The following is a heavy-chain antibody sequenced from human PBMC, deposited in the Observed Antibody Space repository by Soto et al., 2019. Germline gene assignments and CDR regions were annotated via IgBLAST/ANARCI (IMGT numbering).Heavy chain of an antibody. Sequence: ASVKVSCKASGGTFSSYAISWVRQAPGQGLEWMGGIVPIFGTANYAQKFQGRVTITADESTSTAYMELSSLRSEDTAVYYCARSIAVAGRVVYYYGTDVWGQGTTVTVSS. J-gene: IGHJ6*02. D-gene: IGHD6-19*01. V-gene: IGHV1-69*13. CDR3: ARSIAVAGRVVYYYGTDV. CDR2: IVPIFGTA. CDR1: GGTFSSYA.